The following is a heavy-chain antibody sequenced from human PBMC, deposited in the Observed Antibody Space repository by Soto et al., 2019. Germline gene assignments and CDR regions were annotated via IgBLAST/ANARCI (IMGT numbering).Heavy chain of an antibody. CDR1: GGSISSCGYY. V-gene: IGHV4-31*03. CDR3: AREDNFRSWFDY. J-gene: IGHJ5*01. Sequence: SETLPLTCTVSGGSISSCGYYWSWIRQHPGKGLEWIGYIYYSGSTYYNPSLKSRVTISVDTSKNQFSLKLSSVTAADTAVYYCAREDNFRSWFDYWGQGSLVLVSA. CDR2: IYYSGST.